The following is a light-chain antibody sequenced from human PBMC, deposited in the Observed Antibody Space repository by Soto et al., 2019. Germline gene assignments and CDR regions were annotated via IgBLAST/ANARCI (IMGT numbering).Light chain of an antibody. V-gene: IGKV1-39*01. Sequence: DIQMTQSPSSLSASVGDRVTITCRASQSISSYLNWYQQKPGKAPKLLIYDASSLQSGVPSRFSGSGSGTDFTLTISSLQPEDFASYYCQQSSSTPWTFGQGTKVEIK. CDR2: DAS. J-gene: IGKJ1*01. CDR1: QSISSY. CDR3: QQSSSTPWT.